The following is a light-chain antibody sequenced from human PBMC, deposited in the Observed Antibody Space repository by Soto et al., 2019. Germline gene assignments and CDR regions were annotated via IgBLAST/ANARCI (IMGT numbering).Light chain of an antibody. CDR3: SSYTSSGTWV. CDR2: EVN. J-gene: IGLJ3*02. V-gene: IGLV2-14*01. CDR1: SSDIGGYNY. Sequence: QSALTQPASVSGSPGQSITISCTGTSSDIGGYNYVSWYQQFPGKAPKLMISEVNNRPSGVSSRFSGSRSGSTASLTISGVQAEDEAAYYCSSYTSSGTWVFGGGTKVTVL.